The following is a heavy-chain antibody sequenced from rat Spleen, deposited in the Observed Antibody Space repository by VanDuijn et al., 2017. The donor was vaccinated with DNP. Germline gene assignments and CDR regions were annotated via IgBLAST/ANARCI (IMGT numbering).Heavy chain of an antibody. CDR3: ARHYGHNGFDY. J-gene: IGHJ2*01. Sequence: EVKLVESGGGLVQPGRSLKLSCAASGFNFNDYWMGWVRQGPGKGLEWIGEISKDGSSRNYTPSLKDKFTISRDNVQSTLYLQMSKLGSEDTAIYSCARHYGHNGFDYWGQGVMVTVSS. V-gene: IGHV4-2*01. CDR1: GFNFNDYW. D-gene: IGHD1-11*01. CDR2: ISKDGSSR.